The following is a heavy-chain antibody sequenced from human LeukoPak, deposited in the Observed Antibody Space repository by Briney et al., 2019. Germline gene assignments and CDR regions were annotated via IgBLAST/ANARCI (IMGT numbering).Heavy chain of an antibody. V-gene: IGHV1-24*01. J-gene: IGHJ4*02. Sequence: ASVKVSCKVSGYTLTELSMHWVRQAPGKGLEWMGGFDPEDGETIYAQKFQGRVTMTEDTSTDTAYMELSSLRSEDTAVYYCATVNALGLVPGYYFDYWGQGTLVTVSS. CDR2: FDPEDGET. D-gene: IGHD6-19*01. CDR1: GYTLTELS. CDR3: ATVNALGLVPGYYFDY.